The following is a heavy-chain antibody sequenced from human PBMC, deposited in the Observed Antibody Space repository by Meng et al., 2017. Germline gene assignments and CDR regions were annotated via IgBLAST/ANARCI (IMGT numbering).Heavy chain of an antibody. CDR2: IRSKANSYAT. D-gene: IGHD1-20*01. CDR3: AKRSITGTTPNYYYGMDV. J-gene: IGHJ6*02. V-gene: IGHV3-73*01. CDR1: GFTFSGSA. Sequence: GGSLRLSCAASGFTFSGSAMHWVRQASGKGLEWVGRIRSKANSYATAYAASVKGRFTISRDDSKNTAYLQMNSLRAEDTAVYYCAKRSITGTTPNYYYGMDVWGQGTTVTVSS.